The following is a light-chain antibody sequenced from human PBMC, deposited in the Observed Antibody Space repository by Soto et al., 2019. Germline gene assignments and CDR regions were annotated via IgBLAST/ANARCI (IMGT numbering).Light chain of an antibody. CDR2: DVS. CDR3: SSYTSSSLVV. V-gene: IGLV2-14*01. Sequence: QSALTQPASVSGSPGQSITISCTGTSSDGGGYNYVSWYQQHPGKAPKLMIYDVSNRPSGVSNRFSGSKSGNTASLTISGLQAEDEADYYCSSYTSSSLVVFGGGTQLTVL. CDR1: SSDGGGYNY. J-gene: IGLJ2*01.